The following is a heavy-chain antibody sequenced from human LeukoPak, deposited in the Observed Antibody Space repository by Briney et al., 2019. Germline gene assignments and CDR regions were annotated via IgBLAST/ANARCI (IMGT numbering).Heavy chain of an antibody. J-gene: IGHJ3*02. V-gene: IGHV4-59*08. CDR2: ISYSGST. Sequence: SETLSLTCTVSGGSINSYYWSWVRQPPGKGLEWIGYISYSGSTNCNTSLNSRVTITINTSKNQYSLRLSSVTAADTAVYYCARRRSSGWYGVFNIWGQGTMVTVSS. D-gene: IGHD6-19*01. CDR3: ARRRSSGWYGVFNI. CDR1: GGSINSYY.